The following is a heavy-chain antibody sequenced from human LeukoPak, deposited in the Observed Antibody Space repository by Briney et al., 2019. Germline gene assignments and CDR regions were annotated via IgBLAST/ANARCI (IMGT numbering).Heavy chain of an antibody. V-gene: IGHV4-30-2*01. Sequence: SQTLSLTCAVSGGSISSGGYSWSWIRQPPGKGLEWIGYIYHSGGTYYNPSLKSRVTISVDRSKNQFSLKLSSVTAADTAVYYCASGFTAMVVDYWGQGTLVTVSS. CDR3: ASGFTAMVVDY. CDR1: GGSISSGGYS. CDR2: IYHSGGT. J-gene: IGHJ4*02. D-gene: IGHD5-18*01.